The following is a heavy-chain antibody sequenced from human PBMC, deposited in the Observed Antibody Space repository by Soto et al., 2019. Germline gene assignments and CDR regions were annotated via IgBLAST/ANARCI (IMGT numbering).Heavy chain of an antibody. D-gene: IGHD6-25*01. Sequence: SETLSLTCTVSGGSITSSSHFWGWVRQPPGKGLEWIGTIYFTGNTYYAPSLKSRLTMSIDTSKNEFSLRLNSVTAADTAVYYCAGQTFTIAAASYGRSNWFDPWGPGTLVTVSS. CDR3: AGQTFTIAAASYGRSNWFDP. CDR1: GGSITSSSHF. J-gene: IGHJ5*02. CDR2: IYFTGNT. V-gene: IGHV4-39*01.